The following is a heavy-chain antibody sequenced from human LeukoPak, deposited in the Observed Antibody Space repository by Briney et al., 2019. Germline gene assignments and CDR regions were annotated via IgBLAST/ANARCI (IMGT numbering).Heavy chain of an antibody. J-gene: IGHJ4*02. CDR2: ISSSSSTI. CDR1: GFTFSSYS. V-gene: IGHV3-48*01. CDR3: ARAFVDSNNDY. Sequence: GGTLRLSCAASGFTFSSYSMNWVRQAPGKGLEWVSYISSSSSTIYYADSVEGRFTISRDNAKNSLYLQMNSLRAEDTAVYYCARAFVDSNNDYWGQGTLVTVSS. D-gene: IGHD2-21*01.